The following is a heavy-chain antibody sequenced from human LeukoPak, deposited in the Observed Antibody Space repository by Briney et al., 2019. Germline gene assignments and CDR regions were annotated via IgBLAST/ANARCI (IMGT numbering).Heavy chain of an antibody. CDR3: ARDLYDSSAKGHAFDI. CDR2: IYYSGST. Sequence: YIYYSGSTYYNPSPKSRVTISVDTSKNQFSLKLSSVTAADTAVYYCARDLYDSSAKGHAFDIWGQGTMVTVSS. J-gene: IGHJ3*02. V-gene: IGHV4-31*02. D-gene: IGHD3-22*01.